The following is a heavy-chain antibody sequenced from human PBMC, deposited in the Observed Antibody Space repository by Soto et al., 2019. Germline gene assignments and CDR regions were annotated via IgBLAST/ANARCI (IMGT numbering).Heavy chain of an antibody. CDR3: ARDGLPHMVRGVTAFDY. CDR2: INAGNGNT. J-gene: IGHJ4*02. Sequence: QVQLVQSGAEVKKPGASVKVSCKASGYTFTSYAMHWVRQAPGQRLEWMGWINAGNGNTKYSQKFQGRVPITRDTTASPADMELSSLRSEDTAVYYCARDGLPHMVRGVTAFDYWGQGTLVTVSS. CDR1: GYTFTSYA. D-gene: IGHD3-10*01. V-gene: IGHV1-3*01.